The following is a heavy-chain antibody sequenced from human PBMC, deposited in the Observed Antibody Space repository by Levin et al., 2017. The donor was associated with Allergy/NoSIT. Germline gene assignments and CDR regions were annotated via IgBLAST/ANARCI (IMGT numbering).Heavy chain of an antibody. V-gene: IGHV1-69*13. CDR2: IIPIFGTA. J-gene: IGHJ4*02. D-gene: IGHD6-13*01. CDR3: ALPAGYSSSWVY. Sequence: ASVKVSCKASGGTFSSYAISWVRQAPGQGLEWMGGIIPIFGTANYAQKFQGRVTITADESTSTAYMELSSLRSEDTAVYYCALPAGYSSSWVYWGQGTLVTVSS. CDR1: GGTFSSYA.